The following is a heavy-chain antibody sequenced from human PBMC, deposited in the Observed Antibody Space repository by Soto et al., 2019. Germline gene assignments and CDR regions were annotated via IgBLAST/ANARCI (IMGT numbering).Heavy chain of an antibody. CDR1: GFTVSSNY. CDR2: IYSGGST. Sequence: GGSLRLSCAASGFTVSSNYMSWVRQAPGKGLEWVSVIYSGGSTYYADSVKGRFTISRDNSKNTLYLQMNSLRAEDTAVYYCAGGGACSGGSCFEEDYYYGMDVWGQGTTVTVSS. J-gene: IGHJ6*02. V-gene: IGHV3-53*01. CDR3: AGGGACSGGSCFEEDYYYGMDV. D-gene: IGHD2-15*01.